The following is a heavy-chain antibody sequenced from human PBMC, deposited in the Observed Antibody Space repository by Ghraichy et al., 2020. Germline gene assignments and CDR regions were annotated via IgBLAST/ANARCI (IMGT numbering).Heavy chain of an antibody. D-gene: IGHD6-19*01. CDR3: ARGYGSGIYGSEYFQA. J-gene: IGHJ1*01. V-gene: IGHV3-21*01. CDR1: GFTFSIYS. CDR2: ISSGSTYI. Sequence: GGSLILSCAASGFTFSIYSMNWVRQAPGKGLEWVSFISSGSTYIYYADSVKGRFTISRDNAQNSLYLQMNSLTAEDTGEYFCARGYGSGIYGSEYFQAWGQGTLVTVSS.